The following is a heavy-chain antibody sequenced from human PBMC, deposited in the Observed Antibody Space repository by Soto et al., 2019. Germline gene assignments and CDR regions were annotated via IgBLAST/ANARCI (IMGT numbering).Heavy chain of an antibody. CDR3: ARDVGYCSSTRCYHVFDY. J-gene: IGHJ4*02. D-gene: IGHD2-2*01. V-gene: IGHV4-31*03. CDR1: GGSISSGGYY. CDR2: IYYSGST. Sequence: SETLSLTCTVSGGSISSGGYYWSWIRQHPGKGLEWIGYIYYSGSTYYNPSLKSRVTISVDTSKNQFSLKLSSVTAADTAVYYCARDVGYCSSTRCYHVFDYWGQGTLVTVSS.